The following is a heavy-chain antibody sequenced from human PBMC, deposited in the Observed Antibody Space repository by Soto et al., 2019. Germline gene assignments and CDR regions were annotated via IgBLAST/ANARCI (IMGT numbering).Heavy chain of an antibody. CDR1: GGFPSCFH. CDR3: ARDHYDFWSGYWSYGMDV. J-gene: IGHJ6*02. D-gene: IGHD3-3*01. CDR2: IYYSGST. Sequence: SWAQSLPCTGSGGFPSCFHASRLREPPGKGTEWIGYIYYSGSTNYIPSLKRRVTISVDTSKNQSALKLSSVTAADTAVYYCARDHYDFWSGYWSYGMDVWGQGTTVTVSS. V-gene: IGHV4-59*01.